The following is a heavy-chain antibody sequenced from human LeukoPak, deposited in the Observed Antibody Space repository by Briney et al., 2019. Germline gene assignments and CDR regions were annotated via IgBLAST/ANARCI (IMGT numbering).Heavy chain of an antibody. J-gene: IGHJ4*02. Sequence: GGSLRLSCEASGFTFSAYAMTWVRQAPGKGLEWVSSISSSSSYIYYADSVKGRFTISRDNAKNSLYLQMNSLRAEDTAVYYCARVRRGYCSGGSCQGFDYWGQGTLVTVSS. V-gene: IGHV3-21*01. D-gene: IGHD2-15*01. CDR2: ISSSSSYI. CDR3: ARVRRGYCSGGSCQGFDY. CDR1: GFTFSAYA.